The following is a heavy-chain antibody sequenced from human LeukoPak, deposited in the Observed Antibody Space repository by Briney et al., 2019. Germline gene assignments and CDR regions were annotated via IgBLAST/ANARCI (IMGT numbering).Heavy chain of an antibody. Sequence: GGPLRLSCAASGFTFSSYEMNWVRQAPGKGLEWVSYISSSGSTIYYADSVKGRFTISRDNAKNSLYLQMNSLRAEDTAVYYCARARYSYGVGSTYWGQGTLVTVSS. D-gene: IGHD5-18*01. V-gene: IGHV3-48*03. CDR2: ISSSGSTI. J-gene: IGHJ4*02. CDR3: ARARYSYGVGSTY. CDR1: GFTFSSYE.